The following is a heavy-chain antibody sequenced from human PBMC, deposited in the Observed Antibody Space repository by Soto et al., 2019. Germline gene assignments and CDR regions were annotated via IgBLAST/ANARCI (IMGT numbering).Heavy chain of an antibody. CDR3: ARGAIAARPFWFDP. Sequence: QVQLQQWGAGLLKPSETLSLTCAVYGGSFSGYYWSWIRQPPGKGLEWIGEINHSGSTNYNPSLKSRVTISVDTSKNPFSLKLSSVTAADTAVYSCARGAIAARPFWFDPWGQGTLVTVSS. D-gene: IGHD6-6*01. V-gene: IGHV4-34*01. CDR1: GGSFSGYY. CDR2: INHSGST. J-gene: IGHJ5*02.